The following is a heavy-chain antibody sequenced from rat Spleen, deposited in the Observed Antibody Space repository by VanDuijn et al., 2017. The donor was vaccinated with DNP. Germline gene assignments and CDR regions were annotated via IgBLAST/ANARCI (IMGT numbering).Heavy chain of an antibody. Sequence: QVQLKESGPGLVQPSQTLSLTCTVSGFSLTSYNVHWVRQPPGKGLEWMGRMRYNGDTSYNSALKSRLSISRDTSKNQVFLKMNSLQTEDTAIYYCTRDQGVTTVPTGNWFAYWGQGVMVTVSS. CDR2: MRYNGDT. J-gene: IGHJ2*01. CDR3: TRDQGVTTVPTGNWFAY. V-gene: IGHV2-63*01. D-gene: IGHD1-1*01. CDR1: GFSLTSYN.